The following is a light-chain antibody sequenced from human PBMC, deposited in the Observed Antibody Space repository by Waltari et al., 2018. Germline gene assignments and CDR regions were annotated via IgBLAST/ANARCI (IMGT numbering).Light chain of an antibody. CDR3: QQYNEWPYT. V-gene: IGKV3-15*01. Sequence: ETIMTQSPATLSVSPGETATLACRASKSVGNNIAWFQQNTGQAPRLLIYVTSSRSTNITGRFSGAGSGTDFTLTISGLQSEDFAVYYCQQYNEWPYTFGQGT. J-gene: IGKJ2*01. CDR2: VTS. CDR1: KSVGNN.